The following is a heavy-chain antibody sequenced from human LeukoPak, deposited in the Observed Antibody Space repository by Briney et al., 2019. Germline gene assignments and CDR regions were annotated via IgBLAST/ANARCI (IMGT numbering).Heavy chain of an antibody. D-gene: IGHD3-22*01. Sequence: SETLSLTCAVYGGSFSGYYWSWIRQPPGKGLEWIGEINHSGSTNYNPSLKSRVTISVDTSKNQFSLKLSSVTAAETDVYYCASGAYDSSGYSFDYWGEGTLVTVSS. CDR2: INHSGST. J-gene: IGHJ4*02. CDR3: ASGAYDSSGYSFDY. CDR1: GGSFSGYY. V-gene: IGHV4-34*01.